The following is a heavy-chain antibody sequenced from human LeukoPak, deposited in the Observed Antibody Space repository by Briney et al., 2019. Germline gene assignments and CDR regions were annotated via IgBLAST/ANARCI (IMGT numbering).Heavy chain of an antibody. J-gene: IGHJ5*02. D-gene: IGHD6-13*01. Sequence: SETLSLTCAVYGGSFSGYYWSWIRQPPGKGLEWIGEINNSGSTNYNPSLKSRVTISVDTSKNQFSLKLSSVTAAGTAVYYCARGIGYSSSWYRRNWFDPWGQGTLVTVSS. CDR1: GGSFSGYY. V-gene: IGHV4-34*01. CDR2: INNSGST. CDR3: ARGIGYSSSWYRRNWFDP.